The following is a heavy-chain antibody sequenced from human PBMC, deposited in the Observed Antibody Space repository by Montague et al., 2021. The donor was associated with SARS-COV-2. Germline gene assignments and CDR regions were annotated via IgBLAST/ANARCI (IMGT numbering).Heavy chain of an antibody. CDR1: GGSISTYY. CDR2: IYYTGST. D-gene: IGHD1-1*01. Sequence: SETLSLTCTVSGGSISTYYWSWIRQPPGKGLEWIGYIYYTGSTKYNPSLKSRVTMSLDRPTNRLSLRLNSVTAADTAMYYCARAQNTCFIANCVNDFDYWGLGAQVTVSS. V-gene: IGHV4-59*01. CDR3: ARAQNTCFIANCVNDFDY. J-gene: IGHJ4*02.